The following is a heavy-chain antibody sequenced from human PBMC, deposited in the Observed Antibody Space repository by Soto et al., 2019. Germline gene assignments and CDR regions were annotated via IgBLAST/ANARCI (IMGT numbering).Heavy chain of an antibody. CDR1: GGSISSYY. V-gene: IGHV4-59*01. CDR2: IHYSGNT. J-gene: IGHJ6*02. D-gene: IGHD2-21*02. Sequence: LSLTCTVSGGSISSYYWSWTRQPPGKGLEWIGYIHYSGNTHYNPSLKSRLTISVDTSKNQFSLRLRSVTAADTAVYFCARVLTVTTIYYGMDVWGQGTTVTVSS. CDR3: ARVLTVTTIYYGMDV.